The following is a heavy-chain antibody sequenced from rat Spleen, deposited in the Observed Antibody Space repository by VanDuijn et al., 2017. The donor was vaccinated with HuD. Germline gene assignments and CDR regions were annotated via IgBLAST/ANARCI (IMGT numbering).Heavy chain of an antibody. CDR3: TRHAREPYKWFAY. Sequence: EVQLVESGGGLVQPGRSLKLSCAASGFTFSDYYMAWVRQAPTKGLEWVATISSDGRRNYYRDSVKGRFTISRDNAKSSLYLQMDSLKSEDTATYYCTRHAREPYKWFAYWGQGTLVTVSS. V-gene: IGHV5-7*01. CDR1: GFTFSDYY. CDR2: ISSDGRRN. J-gene: IGHJ3*01. D-gene: IGHD3-2*01.